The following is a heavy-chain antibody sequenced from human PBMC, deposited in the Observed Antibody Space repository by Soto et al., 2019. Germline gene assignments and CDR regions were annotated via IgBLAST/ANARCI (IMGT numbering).Heavy chain of an antibody. V-gene: IGHV3-74*01. CDR1: GFTFSSYW. D-gene: IGHD1-26*01. Sequence: PGGSLRLSCAASGFTFSSYWMHWVRQAPGRGLVWVSRINSDGSSAYYADSVKGRFTISRDNAKNTLYLQMNSLRAEDTAIYYCARGSAFIGLDYWGQGTPVTVSS. J-gene: IGHJ4*02. CDR2: INSDGSSA. CDR3: ARGSAFIGLDY.